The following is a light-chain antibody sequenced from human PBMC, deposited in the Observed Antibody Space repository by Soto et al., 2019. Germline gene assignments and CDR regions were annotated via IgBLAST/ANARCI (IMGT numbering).Light chain of an antibody. J-gene: IGLJ2*01. Sequence: QPVLTQSPSASASLGASVKLTCTLSSGHSSYTIAWHQQKPEKGPRYLMNLNSDGSHSKGDGIPDRFSGSSSGTERYLTISSLQSEDEADYYCQTWGTGVVFGGGTQLTVL. V-gene: IGLV4-69*01. CDR2: LNSDGSH. CDR1: SGHSSYT. CDR3: QTWGTGVV.